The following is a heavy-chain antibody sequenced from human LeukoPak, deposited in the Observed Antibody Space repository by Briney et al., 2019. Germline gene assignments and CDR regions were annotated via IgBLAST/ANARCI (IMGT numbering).Heavy chain of an antibody. CDR1: GFTFSSYW. J-gene: IGHJ3*02. Sequence: GGSLRLSCAASGFTFSSYWMSWVRQAPGKGLEWVSSISYDGTNKYYGDSMKGRLIISRDNSQNTVFLQMLSLKAEDTAVYYCAKPMGAPTRAFDIWGQGTMVTVSS. D-gene: IGHD1-26*01. CDR2: ISYDGTNK. V-gene: IGHV3-30*18. CDR3: AKPMGAPTRAFDI.